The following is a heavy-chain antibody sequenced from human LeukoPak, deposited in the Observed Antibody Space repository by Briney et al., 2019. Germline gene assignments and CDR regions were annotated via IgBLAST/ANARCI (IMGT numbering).Heavy chain of an antibody. Sequence: GGSLRLSCAASGFTFSSYAMSWVRQAPGKGLEWVSAISGSGGSTYYADSVKGRFTISRDDSKNTLYLQMNSLRAEDTAVYYCAKAGYYYDSSGYFYWGQGTLVTVSS. CDR1: GFTFSSYA. CDR3: AKAGYYYDSSGYFY. CDR2: ISGSGGST. J-gene: IGHJ4*02. V-gene: IGHV3-23*01. D-gene: IGHD3-22*01.